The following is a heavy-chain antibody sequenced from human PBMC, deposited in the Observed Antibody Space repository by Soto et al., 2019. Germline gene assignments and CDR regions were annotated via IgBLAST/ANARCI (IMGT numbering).Heavy chain of an antibody. CDR2: IYYSGST. CDR1: GGSISSYY. Sequence: SETLSLTCTVSGGSISSYYWSWIRQPPGKGLEWIGYIYYSGSTNYNPSLKSRVTISVDTSKNQFSLKLSSVTAADTAVYYCARERYYDSSGPNWFDPWGQGTLVTVS. J-gene: IGHJ5*02. D-gene: IGHD3-22*01. CDR3: ARERYYDSSGPNWFDP. V-gene: IGHV4-59*01.